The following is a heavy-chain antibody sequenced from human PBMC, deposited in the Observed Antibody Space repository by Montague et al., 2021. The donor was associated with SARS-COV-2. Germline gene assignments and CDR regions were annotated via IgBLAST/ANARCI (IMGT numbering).Heavy chain of an antibody. CDR2: VYHSGSN. J-gene: IGHJ4*02. D-gene: IGHD2-8*01. V-gene: IGHV4-4*02. CDR1: GGSISSSNW. CDR3: ATRYYSDARASNGVY. Sequence: SETLSLTCAVYGGSISSSNWWSWVRQPPGKGLEWIGEVYHSGSNNYNPSFKSRVTKTADKSTNQFSLRLTAVTAADTAVFYCATRYYSDARASNGVYWGQGALVTVSS.